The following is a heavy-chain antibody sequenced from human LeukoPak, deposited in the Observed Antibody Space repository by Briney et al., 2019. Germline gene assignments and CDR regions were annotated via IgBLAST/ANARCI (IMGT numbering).Heavy chain of an antibody. CDR2: ISRSSTYI. CDR3: AKGTTYYDFWSGYQS. V-gene: IGHV3-21*04. D-gene: IGHD3-3*01. Sequence: PGGSLRLSCAASGFTFSSYTMNWVRQAPGKGLEWVSSISRSSTYIYYADSVKGRFTISRDNSKNSLYLQMNSLRTEDTALYYCAKGTTYYDFWSGYQSWGQGTLVTVSS. CDR1: GFTFSSYT. J-gene: IGHJ4*02.